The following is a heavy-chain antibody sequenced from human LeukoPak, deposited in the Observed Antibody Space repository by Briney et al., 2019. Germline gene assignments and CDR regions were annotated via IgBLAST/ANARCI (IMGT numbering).Heavy chain of an antibody. CDR1: GFTVSSNY. CDR3: ARDLILDVSGDSG. CDR2: ISSSSRYI. D-gene: IGHD2-21*01. Sequence: GGSLRLSCAASGFTVSSNYMSWVRQAPGKGLEWVSYISSSSRYIYYADSVKGRFTISRDNAKNSLYLQMNSLRAEDTAVYYCARDLILDVSGDSGWGQGTLVTVSS. V-gene: IGHV3-21*01. J-gene: IGHJ4*02.